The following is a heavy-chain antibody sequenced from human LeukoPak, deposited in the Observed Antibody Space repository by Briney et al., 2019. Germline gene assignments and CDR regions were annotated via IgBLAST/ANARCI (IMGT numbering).Heavy chain of an antibody. V-gene: IGHV3-7*01. CDR3: ARETPDSSGWD. D-gene: IGHD6-19*01. Sequence: GGSLRLSCAASGFTFSSYGMSWVRQAPGKGLEWVANIKQDGSHKNYADSVKGRFTISRDNAKNSLYLQMNSLRAEDTAVYYCARETPDSSGWDWGQGTLVTVSS. J-gene: IGHJ4*02. CDR2: IKQDGSHK. CDR1: GFTFSSYG.